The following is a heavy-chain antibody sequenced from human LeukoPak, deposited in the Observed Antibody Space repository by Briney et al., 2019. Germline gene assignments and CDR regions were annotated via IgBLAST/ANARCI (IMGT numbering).Heavy chain of an antibody. Sequence: PSETLSLTCAVPGVSFNDYYWSWVRQTPGKGLEWIGEINHSGYTNDSPSLKSRVTLSIDTSRKQFSLNLRSVTVADSGIYYCTRMTAGHDYWGQGTLVTVSS. CDR1: GVSFNDYY. D-gene: IGHD2-21*02. J-gene: IGHJ4*02. CDR2: INHSGYT. V-gene: IGHV4-34*01. CDR3: TRMTAGHDY.